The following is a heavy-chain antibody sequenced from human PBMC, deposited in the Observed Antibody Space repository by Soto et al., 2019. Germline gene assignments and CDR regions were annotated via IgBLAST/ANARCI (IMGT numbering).Heavy chain of an antibody. J-gene: IGHJ4*02. Sequence: QVQLVQSGAEVKKPGSSVKVSCKASGGTFSSYAISWVRQAPGQGLEWMGGIIPIFGTANYAQKFQGRVTITADESTSTAYMELSSLRSEDTAVYYCARPRGYCSGGSCYTTVPFDYWGQGTLVTVSS. D-gene: IGHD2-15*01. V-gene: IGHV1-69*01. CDR3: ARPRGYCSGGSCYTTVPFDY. CDR1: GGTFSSYA. CDR2: IIPIFGTA.